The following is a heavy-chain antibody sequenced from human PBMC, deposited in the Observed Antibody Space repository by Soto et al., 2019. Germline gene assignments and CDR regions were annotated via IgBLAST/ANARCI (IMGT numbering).Heavy chain of an antibody. J-gene: IGHJ6*02. CDR2: ISYDGSNK. CDR1: GFTFSSYG. D-gene: IGHD6-19*01. Sequence: QVQLVESGGGVVQPGRSLRLSCAASGFTFSSYGMHWVRQAPGKGLEWVAVISYDGSNKYYADSVKGRFTISRDNSKNTLYLQMNSLRAEDTAVYYCAKDREMVAVAGSGPARGYYYGMDVWGQGTTVTVSS. CDR3: AKDREMVAVAGSGPARGYYYGMDV. V-gene: IGHV3-30*18.